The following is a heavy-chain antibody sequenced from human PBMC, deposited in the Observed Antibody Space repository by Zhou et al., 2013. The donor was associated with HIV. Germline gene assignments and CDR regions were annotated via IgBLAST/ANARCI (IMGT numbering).Heavy chain of an antibody. CDR1: GFTFSSYW. CDR2: IKQDGSEK. V-gene: IGHV3-7*01. CDR3: AREGSSGWYGRGVVFDI. Sequence: EVQLVESGGGLVQPGGSLRLSCAASGFTFSSYWMSWVRQAPGKGLEWVANIKQDGSEKYYVDSVKGRFTISRDNAKNSLYLQMNSLRVEDTAVYYCAREGSSGWYGRGVVFDIWGQGQWSPSLQ. D-gene: IGHD6-19*01. J-gene: IGHJ3*02.